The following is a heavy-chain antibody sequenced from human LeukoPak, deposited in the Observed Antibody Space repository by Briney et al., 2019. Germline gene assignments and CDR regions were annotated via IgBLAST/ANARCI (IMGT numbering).Heavy chain of an antibody. J-gene: IGHJ4*02. CDR1: GFTFSSYA. CDR3: VKDRSGSFCFDY. Sequence: GGSLRLSCSASGFTFSSYAMHWVRQAPGKGLEYVSSISSNGDITSHAHSVKDKVTISRDNSKNTLYLQMSNLRAEDTAVYYCVKDRSGSFCFDYWGQGTLVTVSS. V-gene: IGHV3-64D*08. D-gene: IGHD1-26*01. CDR2: ISSNGDIT.